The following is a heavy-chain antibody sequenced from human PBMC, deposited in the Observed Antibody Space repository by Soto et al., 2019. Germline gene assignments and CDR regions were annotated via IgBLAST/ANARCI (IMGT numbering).Heavy chain of an antibody. CDR1: RFTFSSYA. Sequence: QVQLVESGGGVVQPGRSLRLSCAASRFTFSSYAMHWVRQAPGKGLEWVAVISYVGSNKYYADSVKGRFTISRDNSKKTLDLLMNSLRAEATAVYYCARGRFFEWLLFNYYYYGMDVWGQGTTVTVSS. V-gene: IGHV3-30-3*01. D-gene: IGHD3-3*01. J-gene: IGHJ6*02. CDR2: ISYVGSNK. CDR3: ARGRFFEWLLFNYYYYGMDV.